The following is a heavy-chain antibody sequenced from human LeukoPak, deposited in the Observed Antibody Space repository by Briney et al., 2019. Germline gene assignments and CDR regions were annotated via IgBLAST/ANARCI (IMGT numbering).Heavy chain of an antibody. CDR1: GGSISGYH. D-gene: IGHD4-17*01. CDR3: ARRGGDYFAFDI. V-gene: IGHV4-59*01. J-gene: IGHJ3*02. CDR2: IYYSGST. Sequence: SETXSXTXTXSGGSISGYHWSWIRQPPGKGLEWIGYIYYSGSTNYNPSLKSRIMISVDTSKNQFSLKLSSVTAADTAVYYCARRGGDYFAFDIWGQGTMVTVSS.